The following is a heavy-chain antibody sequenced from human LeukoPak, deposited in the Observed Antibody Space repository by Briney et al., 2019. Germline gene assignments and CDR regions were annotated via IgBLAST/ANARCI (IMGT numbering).Heavy chain of an antibody. CDR3: ARGSGIAAAGTN. Sequence: PSETLSLTCTVSGGSISSGGYYWSWIRQPPGKGLEWIGYIYHSGSTYYNPSLKSRVTISVDTSKNQFSLKLSSVTAADTAVYYCARGSGIAAAGTNWGQGTLATVSS. J-gene: IGHJ4*02. D-gene: IGHD6-25*01. CDR1: GGSISSGGYY. CDR2: IYHSGST. V-gene: IGHV4-30-2*01.